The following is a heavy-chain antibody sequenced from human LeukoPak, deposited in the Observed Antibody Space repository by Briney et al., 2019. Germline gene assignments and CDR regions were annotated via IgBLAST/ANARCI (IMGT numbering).Heavy chain of an antibody. D-gene: IGHD2-15*01. CDR2: IYHGGST. V-gene: IGHV4-38-2*02. Sequence: SETLSLTCTVSGYSISSGYYWGWIRQPPGKGLEWIGSIYHGGSTYYNPSLKSRVTISVDTSKNQFSLKLSSVTAADTAVYYCARDYCSGGSCSDLDYWGQGTLVTVSS. J-gene: IGHJ4*02. CDR1: GYSISSGYY. CDR3: ARDYCSGGSCSDLDY.